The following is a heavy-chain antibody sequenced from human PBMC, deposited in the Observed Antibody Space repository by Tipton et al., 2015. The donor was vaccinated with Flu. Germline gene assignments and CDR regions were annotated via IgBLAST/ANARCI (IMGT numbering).Heavy chain of an antibody. J-gene: IGHJ4*02. CDR1: GYRFSTSW. D-gene: IGHD6-6*01. Sequence: VQLVQSGAEVKKPGESLKISCKGSGYRFSTSWIDWVRQMPGKGLEWMGSIYPGDSDIRYSPSFQGQVTILVDKSISTAYLQWISLEASDTAMYYCARKGSALGSSGEFDYWGQGTLVTVSS. CDR3: ARKGSALGSSGEFDY. V-gene: IGHV5-51*01. CDR2: IYPGDSDI.